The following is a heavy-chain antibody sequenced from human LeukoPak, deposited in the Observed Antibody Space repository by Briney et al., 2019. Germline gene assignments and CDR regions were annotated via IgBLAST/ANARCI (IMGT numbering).Heavy chain of an antibody. V-gene: IGHV3-53*01. Sequence: RGSLRLSCAASGFTVSSNDISWVRQAPGKGLEWVSVIYSGGSTKYADSVKARFTISRDNSKNTVYLQMNSLRAEDTAVYYCARATLDNWGQGTLVTVSS. CDR3: ARATLDN. CDR2: IYSGGST. J-gene: IGHJ4*02. CDR1: GFTVSSND.